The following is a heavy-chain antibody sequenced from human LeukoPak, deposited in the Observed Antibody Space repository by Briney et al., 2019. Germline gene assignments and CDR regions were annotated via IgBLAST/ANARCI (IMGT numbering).Heavy chain of an antibody. CDR2: IYHSGST. J-gene: IGHJ1*01. CDR1: GGSFSGYY. CDR3: ARGGAARLHFQN. D-gene: IGHD6-6*01. Sequence: SETLSLICAVYGGSFSGYYWNWIRQPPGKGLEWIGYIYHSGSTNYNPSLQSRVTISVDTSKNQFSLNLNSVTAADTAVYYCARGGAARLHFQNWGQGTLVTVSS. V-gene: IGHV4-59*01.